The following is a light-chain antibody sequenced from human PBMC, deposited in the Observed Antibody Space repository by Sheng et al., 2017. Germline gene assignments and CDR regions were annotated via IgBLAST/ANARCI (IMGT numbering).Light chain of an antibody. CDR3: QQYGSSPET. CDR1: QTVSSTY. Sequence: EIVLTQSPGTLSLSPGERATLSCRASQTVSSTYLAWYQQTPGQPPRLLIYGASNRATGIPDRFSGSGSGTDFTLTISRLEPEDFAVYFCQQYGSSPETFGRGTKVEIK. J-gene: IGKJ1*01. V-gene: IGKV3-20*01. CDR2: GAS.